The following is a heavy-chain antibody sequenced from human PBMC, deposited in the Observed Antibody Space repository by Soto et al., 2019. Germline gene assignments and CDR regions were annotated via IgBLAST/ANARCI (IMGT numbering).Heavy chain of an antibody. V-gene: IGHV1-2*04. J-gene: IGHJ4*02. D-gene: IGHD6-6*01. Sequence: QVQLVQSGAEVKKPGASVKVSCKASGYTFTGYYMHWVRQAPGQGPEWMGWINPNSGGTNYAQKFQGWVTMTRDTSISTAYMELSRLRSDDTAVYYCATNSYSSSPLYYFDYWAQGTLVTVSS. CDR1: GYTFTGYY. CDR3: ATNSYSSSPLYYFDY. CDR2: INPNSGGT.